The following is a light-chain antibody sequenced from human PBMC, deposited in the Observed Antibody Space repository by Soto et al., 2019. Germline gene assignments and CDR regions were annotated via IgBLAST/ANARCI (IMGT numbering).Light chain of an antibody. CDR3: QQYHNWPPPT. J-gene: IGKJ4*01. CDR2: RAY. V-gene: IGKV3-20*01. CDR1: QSVGIYY. Sequence: IGLTHAPCTLCLSPGERATLSCRAGQSVGIYYLALYQQTPGQAPRTPIFRAYGRATGIPDRPTGSGSGTAFTLTTRTLDPQDPAVYSSQQYHNWPPPTFGGGTKVDIK.